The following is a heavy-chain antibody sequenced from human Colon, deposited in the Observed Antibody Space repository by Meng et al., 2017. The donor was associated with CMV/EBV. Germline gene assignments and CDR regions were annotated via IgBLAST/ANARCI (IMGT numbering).Heavy chain of an antibody. CDR2: IGTVGDT. CDR3: ARARSPTPFDY. J-gene: IGHJ4*02. CDR1: GFTFSTYD. Sequence: GGSLRLSCTASGFTFSTYDFHWVRQPTGKGLEWVSSIGTVGDTYSIGSVKGRFIISREDAKNSVYLQMNGLRDGDTGLYYCARARSPTPFDYWGQGALVTVSS. V-gene: IGHV3-13*01.